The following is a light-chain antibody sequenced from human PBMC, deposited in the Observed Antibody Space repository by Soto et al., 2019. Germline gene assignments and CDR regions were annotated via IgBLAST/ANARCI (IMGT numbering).Light chain of an antibody. CDR2: DAS. J-gene: IGKJ5*01. CDR1: QDINTY. Sequence: EIVLTQSPATRSLSPGERATLSCGASQDINTYLAWYQQKPGQAPRLLIYDASNRAKGIPARFSGSGPGTDFTLTISSLENEDFAVYYCQQRSNWPITFGQGTRLEIK. CDR3: QQRSNWPIT. V-gene: IGKV3D-11*01.